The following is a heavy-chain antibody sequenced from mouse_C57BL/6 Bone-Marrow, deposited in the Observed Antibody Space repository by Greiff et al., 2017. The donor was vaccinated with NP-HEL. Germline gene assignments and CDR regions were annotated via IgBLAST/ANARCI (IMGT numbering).Heavy chain of an antibody. Sequence: QVQLQQSGAELARPGASVKLSCKASGYTFTSYGISWVKQRTGQGLEWIGEIYPRSGNTYYNEKFKGKATLTADKSSSTAYMEFRSLTSEDSAVYFCAREEDDGYYWGQGTTLTVSS. V-gene: IGHV1-81*01. CDR3: AREEDDGYY. CDR1: GYTFTSYG. CDR2: IYPRSGNT. J-gene: IGHJ2*01. D-gene: IGHD2-3*01.